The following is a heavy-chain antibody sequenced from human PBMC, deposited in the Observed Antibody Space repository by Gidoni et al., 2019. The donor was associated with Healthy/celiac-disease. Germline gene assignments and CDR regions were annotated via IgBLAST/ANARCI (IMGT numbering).Heavy chain of an antibody. D-gene: IGHD2-21*02. V-gene: IGHV3-64D*09. CDR2: ISSNGGST. J-gene: IGHJ3*02. CDR3: VKDTVVTASDAFDI. CDR1: GFPFSSYA. Sequence: EVQLVESGGGLVQPGGSLRLSCYASGFPFSSYAMHWVRQAPGKGLEYVSAISSNGGSTYYADSVKGRFTISRDNSKNTLYLQMSSLRAEDTAVYYCVKDTVVTASDAFDIWGQGTMVTVSS.